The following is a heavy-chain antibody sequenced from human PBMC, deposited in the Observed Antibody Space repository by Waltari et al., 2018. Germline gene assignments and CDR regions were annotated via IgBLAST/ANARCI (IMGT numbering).Heavy chain of an antibody. Sequence: EVQLVQSGAEVKKPGESLKSSGKGSGYSFTSYWTGWERQMPGKGLVWMGIIYPGDSDTRYSPSFQGQVTISADKSISTAYLQWSSLKASDTAMYYCARRALGMGKDAFDIWGQGTMVTVSS. CDR1: GYSFTSYW. CDR3: ARRALGMGKDAFDI. CDR2: IYPGDSDT. J-gene: IGHJ3*02. D-gene: IGHD7-27*01. V-gene: IGHV5-51*01.